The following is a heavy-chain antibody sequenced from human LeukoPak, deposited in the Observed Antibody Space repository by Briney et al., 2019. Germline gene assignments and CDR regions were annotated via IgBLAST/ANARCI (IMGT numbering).Heavy chain of an antibody. CDR2: ISTYNGNT. CDR3: ARAFFYDSSGYYYVPLSSGDKNFDY. J-gene: IGHJ4*02. V-gene: IGHV1-18*01. CDR1: GYTFTSYG. Sequence: ASVKVSCKASGYTFTSYGISWVRQAPGQGLEWMGWISTYNGNTNYAQKLQGRVTMTTDTSTSTAYMELRSLRSDDTAVYYCARAFFYDSSGYYYVPLSSGDKNFDYWGQGTLVTVSS. D-gene: IGHD3-22*01.